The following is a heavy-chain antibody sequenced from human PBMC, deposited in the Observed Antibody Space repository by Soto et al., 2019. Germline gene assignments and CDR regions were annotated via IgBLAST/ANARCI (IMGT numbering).Heavy chain of an antibody. D-gene: IGHD6-19*01. J-gene: IGHJ4*02. Sequence: GGSLRLSCAASGFTFSDHYMDWVRQAPGKGLEWVGRIRNKGNSYSTEYAASVKGRFTISRNEPNNSLHLQLNGLKTEETAVYYCARPGVGGSRFFAYWGQGTLVTVSS. CDR3: ARPGVGGSRFFAY. V-gene: IGHV3-72*01. CDR1: GFTFSDHY. CDR2: IRNKGNSYST.